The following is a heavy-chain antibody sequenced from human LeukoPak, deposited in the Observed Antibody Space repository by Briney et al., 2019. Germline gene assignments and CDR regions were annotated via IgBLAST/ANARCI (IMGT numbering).Heavy chain of an antibody. CDR3: ARDGSGWSRN. D-gene: IGHD6-19*01. CDR2: IKPDGGEK. J-gene: IGHJ4*02. CDR1: GFSFSTYW. Sequence: GGSLRLSCEDSGFSFSTYWMSWVRQAPGKGLEWVANIKPDGGEKYYVDSVKGRFTISRDNAKNSLYLQMNGLRAEDTAVYYCARDGSGWSRNWGQGTLVTVSS. V-gene: IGHV3-7*01.